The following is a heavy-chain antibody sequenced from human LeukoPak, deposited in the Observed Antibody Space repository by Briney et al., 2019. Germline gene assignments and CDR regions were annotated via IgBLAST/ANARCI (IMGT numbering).Heavy chain of an antibody. CDR2: ISSSSSYI. Sequence: GGSLRLSCAASGFTFSSYWMHWVRQAPGKGLEWVSSISSSSSYIYYADSVKGRFTISRDNAKNSLYLQMNSLRAEDTAVYYCARAFYYDSSGYYYVYYYYYGMDVWGQGTTVTVSS. CDR1: GFTFSSYW. V-gene: IGHV3-21*01. CDR3: ARAFYYDSSGYYYVYYYYYGMDV. D-gene: IGHD3-22*01. J-gene: IGHJ6*02.